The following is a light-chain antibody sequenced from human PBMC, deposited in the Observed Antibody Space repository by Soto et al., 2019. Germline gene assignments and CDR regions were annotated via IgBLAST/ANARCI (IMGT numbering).Light chain of an antibody. CDR2: GNS. Sequence: QPVLTQPPSASGTPGQRVTISCSGSSSNIGSNTVSWYQQLPGTAPKLLIYGNSQRPSGVPDRFSGSKSGTSASLAISGLQSEDEADYYCAAWDDSLNGWVFGGGTQLTVL. J-gene: IGLJ3*02. CDR1: SSNIGSNT. CDR3: AAWDDSLNGWV. V-gene: IGLV1-44*01.